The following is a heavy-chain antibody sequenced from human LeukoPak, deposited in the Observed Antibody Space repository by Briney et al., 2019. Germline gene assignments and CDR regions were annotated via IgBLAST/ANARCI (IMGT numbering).Heavy chain of an antibody. CDR2: FNPSGGST. J-gene: IGHJ4*02. D-gene: IGHD5-18*01. Sequence: ASVKVSCKASGYTFTGYYMHWVRQAPGQGLEWMGIFNPSGGSTNYAQQFQGRVTMTRDTSTSTVYMELSSLRSEDTAVYYCARSGVDTAICYFDYWGQGTLVTVSS. CDR1: GYTFTGYY. CDR3: ARSGVDTAICYFDY. V-gene: IGHV1-46*01.